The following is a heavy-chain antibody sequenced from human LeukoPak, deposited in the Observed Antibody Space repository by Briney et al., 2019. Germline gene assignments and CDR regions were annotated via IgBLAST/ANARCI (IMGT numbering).Heavy chain of an antibody. CDR2: IYHTGIT. CDR3: TRETSLYGAFEM. D-gene: IGHD2/OR15-2a*01. CDR1: WGYYY. Sequence: SETLSLTCTVSWGYYYWSWIRQPPGKGLEWIGYIYHTGITNYIPSLRSRVTISLDRSRNQLSLNLTSVTAADTAVYYCTRETSLYGAFEMWGQGTTVTVSS. V-gene: IGHV4-59*01. J-gene: IGHJ3*02.